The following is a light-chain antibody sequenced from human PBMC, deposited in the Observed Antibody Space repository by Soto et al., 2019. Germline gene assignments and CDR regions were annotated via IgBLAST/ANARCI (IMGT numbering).Light chain of an antibody. CDR2: RAS. Sequence: IGVTQAQDTLPGSPXETATLSGNTSQSVDSLLAWYQQKPGQAPRLLIYRASTRTTGIPARFSGSGSGTEFTLTINSLQSADFAVYYCQQYNNWPITFGQGTRLEI. CDR1: QSVDSL. V-gene: IGKV3-15*01. CDR3: QQYNNWPIT. J-gene: IGKJ5*01.